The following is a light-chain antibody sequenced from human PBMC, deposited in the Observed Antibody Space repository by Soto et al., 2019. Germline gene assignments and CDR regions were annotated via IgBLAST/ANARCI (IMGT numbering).Light chain of an antibody. CDR2: GAS. V-gene: IGKV3-20*01. Sequence: EIVLTQSPGTLSLSPGERATLSCRASQSVSSSYLAWHQQRPGQAPMLLIYGASTRATGIPDRFSGSGSGTDFTLTISRLEPEDFAVYYCQQYSSSPWTFGQGTKVEIK. CDR1: QSVSSSY. J-gene: IGKJ1*01. CDR3: QQYSSSPWT.